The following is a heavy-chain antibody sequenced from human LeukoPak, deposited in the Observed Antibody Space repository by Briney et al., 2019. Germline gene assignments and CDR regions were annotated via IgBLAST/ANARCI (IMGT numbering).Heavy chain of an antibody. J-gene: IGHJ4*02. V-gene: IGHV4-59*01. Sequence: PSETLSLTCTVSGVAISSFYVTWIRQPPGKGLEWMGYIYYTGTTNYNPSLHSRITISPYTSRSEFSLKLSSVTAADTAVYYCARDFGGSSSSPFDYWGQGTLVTVSS. CDR3: ARDFGGSSSSPFDY. CDR2: IYYTGTT. D-gene: IGHD6-6*01. CDR1: GVAISSFY.